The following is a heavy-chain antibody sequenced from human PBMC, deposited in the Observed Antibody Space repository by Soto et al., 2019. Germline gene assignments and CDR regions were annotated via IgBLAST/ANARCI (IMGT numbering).Heavy chain of an antibody. V-gene: IGHV2-26*01. D-gene: IGHD6-13*01. Sequence: QVTLKESGPVLVNPTETLTLTCTVSGFSLSNARMGVSWIRQPPGKALEWLAHIFSNDEKSYSTSLKSRLTISKDTSKSRVDLTLTNMAPVDTATDYCARFSSSWYPTLLFFDYWGQGTLVTVSS. J-gene: IGHJ4*02. CDR3: ARFSSSWYPTLLFFDY. CDR2: IFSNDEK. CDR1: GFSLSNARMG.